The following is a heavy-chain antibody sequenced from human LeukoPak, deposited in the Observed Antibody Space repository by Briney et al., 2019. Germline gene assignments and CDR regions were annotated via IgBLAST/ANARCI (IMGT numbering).Heavy chain of an antibody. CDR3: ARDGWYGDYIYAFDI. J-gene: IGHJ3*02. V-gene: IGHV4-4*07. CDR1: GGSINSYY. D-gene: IGHD4-17*01. Sequence: PSETLSLTCTVSGGSINSYYWSWIRQPAGKGLEWIGRIYTSGSTNYNPSLKSRVTMSVDTSKNQFSLKLSSVTAADTAVYYCARDGWYGDYIYAFDIWGQGTMVTVSS. CDR2: IYTSGST.